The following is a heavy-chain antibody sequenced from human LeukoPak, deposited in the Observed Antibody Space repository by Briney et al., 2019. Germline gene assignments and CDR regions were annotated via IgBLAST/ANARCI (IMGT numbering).Heavy chain of an antibody. Sequence: GGSLRLSCAVSGFPFSDYVMHWVRQAPGKGLEWVAVIRYDGNNKYYADSVKGRFTISRDNSKNMLYLQMNSLGTEDTAVYYCAKDRWGAVASFDYWGQGTLVTVSS. CDR1: GFPFSDYV. D-gene: IGHD6-19*01. V-gene: IGHV3-30*02. CDR2: IRYDGNNK. J-gene: IGHJ4*02. CDR3: AKDRWGAVASFDY.